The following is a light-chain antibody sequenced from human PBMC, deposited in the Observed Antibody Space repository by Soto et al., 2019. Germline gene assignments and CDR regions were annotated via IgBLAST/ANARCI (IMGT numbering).Light chain of an antibody. J-gene: IGLJ3*02. CDR2: DDS. V-gene: IGLV3-21*02. CDR1: NIGDKS. Sequence: SYELTQPPSVSVAPGQTATITCGGNNIGDKSVHWYQQRPGQAPVVVVYDDSDRPSGNPERFSGSNSGNTATLTISRVEAGDEADYYCQVWDSSSDHWVFGGGTKLTVL. CDR3: QVWDSSSDHWV.